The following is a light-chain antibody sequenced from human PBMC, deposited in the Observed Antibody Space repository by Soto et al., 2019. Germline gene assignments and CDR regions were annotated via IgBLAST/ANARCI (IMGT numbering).Light chain of an antibody. CDR3: QQFDTYPLT. CDR1: QGISSA. CDR2: DAS. V-gene: IGKV1-13*02. Sequence: AIQLTQSPSSLSASVGDRVTITCRASQGISSAFAWYQQKPGKVPKLLIYDASSLESGVPSRFTGSGSGTDFTLTISSLQPEDFATYYCQQFDTYPLTFGQGTRLEI. J-gene: IGKJ5*01.